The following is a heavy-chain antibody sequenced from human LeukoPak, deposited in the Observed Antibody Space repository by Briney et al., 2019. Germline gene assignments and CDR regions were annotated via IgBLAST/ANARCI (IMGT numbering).Heavy chain of an antibody. V-gene: IGHV6-1*01. Sequence: SQTLSLTCATSGDTVSSNSAAWNWIRQSPSRGLEWLGRTYYESKWFYDYAVSVKSRITINPDTSKNQFSLQLNSVTPEDTAVYYCARGNPFDYWGQGTLVTVSS. D-gene: IGHD1-14*01. CDR2: TYYESKWFY. CDR3: ARGNPFDY. CDR1: GDTVSSNSAA. J-gene: IGHJ4*02.